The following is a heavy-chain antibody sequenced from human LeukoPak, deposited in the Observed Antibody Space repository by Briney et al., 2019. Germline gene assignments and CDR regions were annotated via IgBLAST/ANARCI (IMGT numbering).Heavy chain of an antibody. J-gene: IGHJ4*02. CDR3: ARGGAADGIRQFDY. CDR2: IYYSGST. CDR1: GGSISTDY. V-gene: IGHV4-59*01. D-gene: IGHD6-13*01. Sequence: SETLSLTCTVSGGSISTDYWSWIRQPPGKGLEWIGYIYYSGSTNYNPSLKSRVTISVDTSKNQFSLKLSSVTAADTAVYYCARGGAADGIRQFDYWGQGALVTVSS.